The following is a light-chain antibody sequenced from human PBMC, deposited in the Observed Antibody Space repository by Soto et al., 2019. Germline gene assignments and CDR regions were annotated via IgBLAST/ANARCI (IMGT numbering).Light chain of an antibody. J-gene: IGKJ1*01. CDR2: SAS. Sequence: EIVMTQSPATLCVSPGERATLSCRGSQSINSNLAWYQQKPGQAPRLLIYSASSRASGIPDRFSGSGSGKDFTLTISRLEPEDFAVYFCQQSGISWTFGQGTKVDIK. V-gene: IGKV3-20*01. CDR1: QSINSN. CDR3: QQSGISWT.